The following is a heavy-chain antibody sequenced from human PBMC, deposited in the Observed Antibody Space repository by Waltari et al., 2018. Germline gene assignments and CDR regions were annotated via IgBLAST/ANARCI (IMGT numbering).Heavy chain of an antibody. Sequence: QVQLVESGGGVVQPGRSLRLSCAASGFTFSSYAMHWVRQAPGKGLEWVAVRSYDGIKKYYADSGKGRFTISRDNSKNTRYRQMNSLRAEDTAVYYCARVSQWLVPFDYWGQGTLVTVSS. J-gene: IGHJ4*02. D-gene: IGHD6-19*01. CDR1: GFTFSSYA. CDR2: RSYDGIKK. CDR3: ARVSQWLVPFDY. V-gene: IGHV3-30*01.